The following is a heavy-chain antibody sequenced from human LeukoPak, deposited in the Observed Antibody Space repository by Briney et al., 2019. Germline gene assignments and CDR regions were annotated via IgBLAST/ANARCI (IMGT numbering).Heavy chain of an antibody. Sequence: GSLRLSCAASGFTFSSYSMSWVRQAPGKGLEWVSAISGSGSSTYYADSVKGRFTISRDNSKKTLYLQMNSLRAEDTAVYYCAKDLQYSSPPSNFDPWGQGTLVTVSS. CDR3: AKDLQYSSPPSNFDP. V-gene: IGHV3-23*01. CDR2: ISGSGSST. J-gene: IGHJ5*02. D-gene: IGHD6-19*01. CDR1: GFTFSSYS.